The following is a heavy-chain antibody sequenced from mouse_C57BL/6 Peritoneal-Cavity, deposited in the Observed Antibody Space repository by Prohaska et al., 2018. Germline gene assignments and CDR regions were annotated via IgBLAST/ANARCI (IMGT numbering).Heavy chain of an antibody. J-gene: IGHJ4*01. CDR2: IDPETGCT. Sequence: QVQLQQSGAELVRPGASVTLSCKASGYTFTDYEMHWVKQTPVHGLEWIGAIDPETGCTAYNQKFKGKAILTADKSSSTAYMELRSLTSEDSAVYYCTRSDTPRWDYWGQGTSVTVSS. CDR3: TRSDTPRWDY. V-gene: IGHV1-15*01. CDR1: GYTFTDYE.